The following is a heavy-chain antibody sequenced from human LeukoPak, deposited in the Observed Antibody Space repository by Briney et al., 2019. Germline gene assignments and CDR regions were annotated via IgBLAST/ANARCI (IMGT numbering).Heavy chain of an antibody. CDR2: ISGSGGST. D-gene: IGHD6-13*01. CDR1: GFTFSSYA. J-gene: IGHJ3*02. V-gene: IGHV3-23*01. CDR3: ARVGRGIAAAGFGAFDI. Sequence: PGGSLRLSCAASGFTFSSYAMSWVRQAPGKGLEWVSAISGSGGSTYYADSVKGRFTISRDNSKNTLYLQMNNLRAEETAIYYCARVGRGIAAAGFGAFDIWGQGTKVTVSS.